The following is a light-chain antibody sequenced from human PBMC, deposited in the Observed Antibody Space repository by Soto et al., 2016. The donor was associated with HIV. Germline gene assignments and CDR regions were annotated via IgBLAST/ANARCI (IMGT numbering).Light chain of an antibody. CDR1: KLGDKY. CDR3: QAWDSTTVV. Sequence: SYDPTQPPSVSVSPGQTASITCSGDKLGDKYACWYRQKPGQSPVLVIYQDTKRPSGIPERFSGSNSGNTATLTISGTQAMDEADYYCQAWDSTTVVFGGGTKLTVL. V-gene: IGLV3-1*01. CDR2: QDT. J-gene: IGLJ2*01.